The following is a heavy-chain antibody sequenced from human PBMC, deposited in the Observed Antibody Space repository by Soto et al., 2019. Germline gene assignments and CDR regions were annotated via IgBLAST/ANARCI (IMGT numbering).Heavy chain of an antibody. D-gene: IGHD3-22*01. CDR2: IIPIFDTT. J-gene: IGHJ4*01. V-gene: IGHV1-69*06. CDR1: GGTFSSYA. CDR3: ARERTGYDYDSSDLGVNYFEQ. Sequence: SVKVSCKSSGGTFSSYAVSWVRQAPGQGLEWMGNIIPIFDTTKYAQKFQGRLTITADKATSTAYMELSSLTSEDTAIYFCARERTGYDYDSSDLGVNYFEQWGQGTLVTVSS.